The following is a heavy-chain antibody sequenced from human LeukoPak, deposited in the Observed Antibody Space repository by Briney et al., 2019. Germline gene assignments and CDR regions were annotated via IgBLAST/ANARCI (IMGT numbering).Heavy chain of an antibody. CDR1: GYTFTSYD. V-gene: IGHV1-8*01. D-gene: IGHD3-3*01. CDR3: ARARYYDFWSGYFNGFYYYYYGMDV. J-gene: IGHJ6*02. Sequence: ASVKVSCKASGYTFTSYDINWVRQATGQGLEWMGWMNPNSGNTGYAQKFQGRVTMTRNTPISTAYMELSSLRSEDTAVYYCARARYYDFWSGYFNGFYYYYYGMDVWGQGTTVTVSS. CDR2: MNPNSGNT.